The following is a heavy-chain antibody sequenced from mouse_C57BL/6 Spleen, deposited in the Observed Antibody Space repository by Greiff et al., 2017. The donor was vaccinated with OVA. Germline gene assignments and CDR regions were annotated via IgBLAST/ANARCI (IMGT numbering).Heavy chain of an antibody. CDR1: GYAFSSSW. CDR2: IYPGDGDT. V-gene: IGHV1-82*01. D-gene: IGHD2-1*01. J-gene: IGHJ4*01. Sequence: QVQLKESGPELVKPGASVKISCKASGYAFSSSWMNWVKQRPGKGLEWIGRIYPGDGDTNYNGKFKGKATLTADKSSSTAYMQLSSLTSEDSAVYFGARGGGNSYYYAMDYWGQGTSVTVSS. CDR3: ARGGGNSYYYAMDY.